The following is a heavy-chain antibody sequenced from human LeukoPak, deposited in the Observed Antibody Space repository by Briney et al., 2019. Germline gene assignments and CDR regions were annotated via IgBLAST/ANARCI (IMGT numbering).Heavy chain of an antibody. D-gene: IGHD3-10*01. CDR3: ARNYGSGDFDS. CDR2: INPHSGGT. CDR1: GYTFTGYY. J-gene: IGHJ4*02. Sequence: AASVKVSCKASGYTFTGYYILWVRQAPGQGLESVGWINPHSGGTYYTQTFQGRVTMTRDTSISTAYMELSGLKSDDTAVYYCARNYGSGDFDSWGQGTLVTVSS. V-gene: IGHV1-2*02.